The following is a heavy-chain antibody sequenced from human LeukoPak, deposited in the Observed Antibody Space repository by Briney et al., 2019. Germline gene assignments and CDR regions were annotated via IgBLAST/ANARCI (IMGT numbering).Heavy chain of an antibody. V-gene: IGHV4-61*02. CDR3: ARSPLEYDFWSGRHYYFDY. CDR2: IYTSGST. Sequence: PSETLSLTCTVSGGSISSSSYYWGWIRQPPGKGLEWIGRIYTSGSTNYNPSLKSRVTISVDTSKNQFSLKLSSVTAADTAVYYCARSPLEYDFWSGRHYYFDYWGQGTLVTVSS. D-gene: IGHD3-3*01. CDR1: GGSISSSSYY. J-gene: IGHJ4*02.